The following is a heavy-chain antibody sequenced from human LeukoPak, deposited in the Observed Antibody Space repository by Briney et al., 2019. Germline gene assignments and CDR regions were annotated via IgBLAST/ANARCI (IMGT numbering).Heavy chain of an antibody. D-gene: IGHD1-7*01. J-gene: IGHJ5*02. Sequence: GGSLGLSCVASGFPFRDKWLSWVRKAPGKGPEWVASIKKDGSQKYYVDSVKGRFTISRDNAQNSLYLQMSSLRVEDTAIYSCARVGWELVNLHFDPWGQGTLVTVSS. CDR2: IKKDGSQK. CDR1: GFPFRDKW. V-gene: IGHV3-7*03. CDR3: ARVGWELVNLHFDP.